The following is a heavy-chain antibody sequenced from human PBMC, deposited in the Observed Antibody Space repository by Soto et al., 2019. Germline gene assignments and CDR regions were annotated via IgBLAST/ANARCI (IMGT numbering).Heavy chain of an antibody. CDR1: GGSFSGYI. J-gene: IGHJ4*02. D-gene: IGHD5-18*01. Sequence: PSETLSLTCDVYGGSFSGYIWTWIRQPPGKGLEWIGYINYSGSTYYNPPLKSRVTISVDTSNNQFSLKLSSVTAADTAVYYCARGRGYSYPHYWGQGTLVTVSS. V-gene: IGHV4-34*01. CDR2: INYSGST. CDR3: ARGRGYSYPHY.